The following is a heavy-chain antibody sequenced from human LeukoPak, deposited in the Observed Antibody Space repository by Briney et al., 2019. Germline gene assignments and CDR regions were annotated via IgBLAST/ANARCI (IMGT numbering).Heavy chain of an antibody. CDR3: AKASGRLRFLEWFFDY. CDR1: GFIFSRYA. Sequence: GGSLRLSCAASGFIFSRYAMTWVRQAPGKGLEWVSAISGSDGNTYYADSVKGRFTISRDNSKNTLYLQMNSLRAEDTALYYCAKASGRLRFLEWFFDYWGQGTLVTVSS. J-gene: IGHJ4*02. D-gene: IGHD3-3*01. CDR2: ISGSDGNT. V-gene: IGHV3-23*01.